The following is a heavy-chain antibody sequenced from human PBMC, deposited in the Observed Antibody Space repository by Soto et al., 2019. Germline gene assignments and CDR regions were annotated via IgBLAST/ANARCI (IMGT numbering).Heavy chain of an antibody. J-gene: IGHJ5*02. D-gene: IGHD6-19*01. CDR1: GGFINSYY. CDR2: IYYRGTT. V-gene: IGHV4-59*13. CDR3: ARDFVAGSTWFDP. Sequence: SETLSLTCTVSGGFINSYYRSCIRQSPGKGLDWIGYIYYRGTTRYNPSLKSRVTLSVDTSENQFSLKLRSVTAADTAVYYCARDFVAGSTWFDPGGQGILVTVSS.